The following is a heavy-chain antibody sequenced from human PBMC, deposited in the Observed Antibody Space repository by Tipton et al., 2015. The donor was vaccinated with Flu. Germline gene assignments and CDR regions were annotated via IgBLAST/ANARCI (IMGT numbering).Heavy chain of an antibody. CDR2: IYYSGSI. D-gene: IGHD3-16*01. V-gene: IGHV4-59*11. CDR1: GGSISSHY. J-gene: IGHJ3*02. CDR3: AREWGDAFDI. Sequence: TLSLTCTVSGGSISSHYWSWIRQPPGKGLEWIGYIYYSGSISYNPSLKSRVTISVDTSKSQFSLKPSSVTAADTGVYYCAREWGDAFDIWGQGTMVTVSS.